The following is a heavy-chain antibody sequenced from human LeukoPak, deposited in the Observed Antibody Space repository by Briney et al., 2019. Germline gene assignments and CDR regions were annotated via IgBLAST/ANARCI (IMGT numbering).Heavy chain of an antibody. CDR1: GFTFSKYW. V-gene: IGHV3-74*01. D-gene: IGHD6-19*01. J-gene: IGHJ4*02. CDR3: ATKQWLAPPPDS. Sequence: GGSLRLSCAASGFTFSKYWMLWVRQAPGEGLESVSRINTDGTVTTYADSVKGRFTVSRDNVDNTMFLQMNSVRDEDTAVYYCATKQWLAPPPDSWGQGTPVTVSS. CDR2: INTDGTVT.